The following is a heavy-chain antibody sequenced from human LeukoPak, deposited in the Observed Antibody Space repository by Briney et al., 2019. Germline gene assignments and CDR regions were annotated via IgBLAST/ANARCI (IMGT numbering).Heavy chain of an antibody. Sequence: GGSLRLSCAASGFTFSYYAMSCVRQAPGKGLEWVSGTSGSGGSTYYADSVKGRFTISRDNSKNTVYLQMNSLRVEDTAVYYCARGDGVYVYWGQGTLVTVSS. CDR3: ARGDGVYVY. V-gene: IGHV3-23*01. J-gene: IGHJ4*02. CDR2: TSGSGGST. CDR1: GFTFSYYA. D-gene: IGHD5/OR15-5a*01.